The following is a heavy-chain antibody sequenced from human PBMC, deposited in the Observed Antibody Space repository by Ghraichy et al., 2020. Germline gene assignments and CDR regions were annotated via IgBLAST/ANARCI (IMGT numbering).Heavy chain of an antibody. CDR3: ARGPSQFYCSGGSCHYYYYVMAV. Sequence: SETLSLTCTVSGGSISSYYWSWIRQPPGKGLEWIGYIYYSGSTNYNPSLKSRVTISVATSKNQFSLKLSSVTGADTAVYYCARGPSQFYCSGGSCHYYYYVMAVSGPGPTVTVSS. CDR1: GGSISSYY. J-gene: IGHJ6*02. D-gene: IGHD2-15*01. CDR2: IYYSGST. V-gene: IGHV4-59*01.